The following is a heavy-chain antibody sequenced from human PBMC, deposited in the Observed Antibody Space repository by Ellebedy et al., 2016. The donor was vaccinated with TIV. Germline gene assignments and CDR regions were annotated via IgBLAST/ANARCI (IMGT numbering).Heavy chain of an antibody. CDR3: AKDRQWLDPFDY. Sequence: GESLKISXAASGFTFSTYAMGWVRQAPGKGLEWVSAISGSGGSTHYANSVKGRFTISRDNSKNTLYLQMNSLRAEDTAVYYCAKDRQWLDPFDYWGQGTLVTVSS. J-gene: IGHJ4*02. CDR2: ISGSGGST. CDR1: GFTFSTYA. D-gene: IGHD6-19*01. V-gene: IGHV3-23*01.